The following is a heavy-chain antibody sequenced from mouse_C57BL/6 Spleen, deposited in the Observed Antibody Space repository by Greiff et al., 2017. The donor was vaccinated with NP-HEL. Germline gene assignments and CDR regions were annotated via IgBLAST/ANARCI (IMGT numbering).Heavy chain of an antibody. CDR1: GYTFTSYG. Sequence: QVQLKQSGAELARPGASVKLSCKASGYTFTSYGISWVKQRTGQGLEWIGEIYPRSGNTYYNEKFKGKATLTADKSSSTAYMELRSLTSEDSAVYFCAREELTGTSWYFDVWGTGTTVTVSS. J-gene: IGHJ1*03. V-gene: IGHV1-81*01. CDR2: IYPRSGNT. D-gene: IGHD4-1*01. CDR3: AREELTGTSWYFDV.